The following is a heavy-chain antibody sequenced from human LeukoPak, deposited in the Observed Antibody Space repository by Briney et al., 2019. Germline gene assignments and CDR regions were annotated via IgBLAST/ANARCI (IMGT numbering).Heavy chain of an antibody. J-gene: IGHJ4*02. Sequence: SETLSLTCAVSGGSISSSNWWSWVRQPPGKGLEWIGYIYYSGSTNYNPSLKSRVTISVDTSKNQFSLKLSSVTAADTAVYYCARTPRAVADHYYFDYWGQGTLVTVSS. CDR3: ARTPRAVADHYYFDY. V-gene: IGHV4-4*02. D-gene: IGHD6-19*01. CDR2: IYYSGST. CDR1: GGSISSSNW.